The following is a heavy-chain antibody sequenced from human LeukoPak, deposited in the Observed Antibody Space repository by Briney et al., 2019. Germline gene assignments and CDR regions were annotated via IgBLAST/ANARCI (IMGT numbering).Heavy chain of an antibody. Sequence: SGGSLRLSCAGSGFTFSNYGMSWVRQAPGEGLEWVSAIDGGGVNTLYADSVKGRFTIYRDNSKNTVYLQMNSLSAEDTAIYYCAKRSARPKPFDCWGQGTLVTVSS. CDR2: IDGGGVNT. CDR3: AKRSARPKPFDC. CDR1: GFTFSNYG. J-gene: IGHJ4*02. V-gene: IGHV3-23*01. D-gene: IGHD6-25*01.